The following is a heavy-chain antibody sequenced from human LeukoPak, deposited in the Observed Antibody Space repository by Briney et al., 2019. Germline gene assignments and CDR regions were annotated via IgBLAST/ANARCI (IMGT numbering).Heavy chain of an antibody. Sequence: ASVKVSCKASGYTFTDYFIHWVRQATGQGLEWMGWMNPNSGNTGYAQKFQGRVTMTRNTSISTAYMELSSLRSEDTAVYYCARAGGYCGRISCPYYFDYWGQGSLVAVSS. D-gene: IGHD2-15*01. CDR3: ARAGGYCGRISCPYYFDY. V-gene: IGHV1-8*02. CDR2: MNPNSGNT. J-gene: IGHJ4*02. CDR1: GYTFTDYF.